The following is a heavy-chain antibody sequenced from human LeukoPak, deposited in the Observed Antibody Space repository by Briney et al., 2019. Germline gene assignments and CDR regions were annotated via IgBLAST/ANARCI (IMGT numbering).Heavy chain of an antibody. CDR2: ITTYNVNT. Sequence: ASVKVSCKASGYTFTSYGISWVRQAPGQGLEWMGRITTYNVNTNYAQNLQGRVTMTTDTSTSTAYMELRSLRSDDTAVYYCARAGDYDSSGYYYEWFHPWRQGTLVTVSS. CDR1: GYTFTSYG. V-gene: IGHV1-18*01. CDR3: ARAGDYDSSGYYYEWFHP. D-gene: IGHD3-22*01. J-gene: IGHJ5*02.